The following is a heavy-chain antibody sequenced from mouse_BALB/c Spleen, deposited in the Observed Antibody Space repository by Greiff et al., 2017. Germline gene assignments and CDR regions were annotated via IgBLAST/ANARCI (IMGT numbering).Heavy chain of an antibody. D-gene: IGHD2-2*01. V-gene: IGHV14-3*02. CDR3: ARSYGYDDAMDY. Sequence: EVQVVESGAELVKPGASVKLSCTASGFNIKDTYMHWVKQRPEQGLEWIGRIDPANGNTKYDPKFQGKATITADTSSNTAYLQLSSLTSEDTAVYYCARSYGYDDAMDYWGQGTSVTVSS. J-gene: IGHJ4*01. CDR2: IDPANGNT. CDR1: GFNIKDTY.